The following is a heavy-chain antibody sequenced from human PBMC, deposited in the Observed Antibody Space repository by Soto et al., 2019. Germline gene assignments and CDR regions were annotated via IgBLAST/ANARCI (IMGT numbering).Heavy chain of an antibody. V-gene: IGHV4-59*01. Sequence: LSLTCTVSGGSISSYYWSWIRQPPGKGLEWIGYIYYSGSTNYNPSLKRRVTISVDTSKNQFSLKLSSVTAADTAVYYCARAGYDILTGYSHAVYFDYWGQGTLVTVSS. CDR3: ARAGYDILTGYSHAVYFDY. CDR1: GGSISSYY. J-gene: IGHJ4*02. CDR2: IYYSGST. D-gene: IGHD3-9*01.